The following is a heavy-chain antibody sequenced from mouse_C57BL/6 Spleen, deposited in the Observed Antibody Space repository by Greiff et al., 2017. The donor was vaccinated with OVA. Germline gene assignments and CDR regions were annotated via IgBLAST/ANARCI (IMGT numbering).Heavy chain of an antibody. D-gene: IGHD1-1*01. J-gene: IGHJ2*01. CDR2: IDPSDSYT. CDR3: ARFGYYGSSYY. V-gene: IGHV1-50*01. CDR1: GYTFTSYW. Sequence: QVQLQQPGAELVKPGASVKLSCKASGYTFTSYWMQWVKQRPGQGLEWIGEIDPSDSYTNYNQKFKGKATLTVDTSSSTAYMQLSSLTSEDSAVYYCARFGYYGSSYYWDQGTTLTVSS.